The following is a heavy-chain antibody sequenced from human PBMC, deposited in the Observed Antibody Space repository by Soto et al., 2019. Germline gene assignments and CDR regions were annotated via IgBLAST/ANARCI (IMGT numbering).Heavy chain of an antibody. J-gene: IGHJ5*02. CDR2: IATYNSNK. V-gene: IGHV1-18*01. Sequence: HLVQSGPEVKQPGASVTVSCKTSGDTFTNFGLSWVRQAPGQGLEWMGWIATYNSNKNYAQKFPGRLTLTTDTSTSTAYMALKSLGYDDTAVYYCARVLRGVVNWFDPWGQGTLVTVSS. CDR3: ARVLRGVVNWFDP. CDR1: GDTFTNFG. D-gene: IGHD3-10*01.